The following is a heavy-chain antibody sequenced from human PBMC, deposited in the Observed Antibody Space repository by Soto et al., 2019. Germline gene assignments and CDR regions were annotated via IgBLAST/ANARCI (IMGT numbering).Heavy chain of an antibody. J-gene: IGHJ4*02. CDR2: IIPIFGTA. V-gene: IGHV1-69*13. CDR3: ARDWVVRGVIIEAYFDY. D-gene: IGHD3-10*01. Sequence: GASVKVSCKASGGTFSSYAISWVRQAPGQGLEWMGGIIPIFGTANYAQKFQGRVTITADESTSTAYMELSSLRSEDTAVYYCARDWVVRGVIIEAYFDYWGQGTLVTVSS. CDR1: GGTFSSYA.